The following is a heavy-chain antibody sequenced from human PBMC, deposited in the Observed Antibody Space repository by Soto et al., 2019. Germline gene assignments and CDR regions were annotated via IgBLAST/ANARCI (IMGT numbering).Heavy chain of an antibody. CDR1: GFTFSSYG. Sequence: QVQLVESGGGVVQPGRSLRLSCAASGFTFSSYGMHWVRQAPGKGLKWVAVISYDGSNKYYADSVKGRFTISRDNSKNTLYLQMNSLRAEDTAVYYCAKGSSPGYSSGWYNDYWGQGTLVTVSS. V-gene: IGHV3-30*18. CDR2: ISYDGSNK. CDR3: AKGSSPGYSSGWYNDY. D-gene: IGHD6-19*01. J-gene: IGHJ4*02.